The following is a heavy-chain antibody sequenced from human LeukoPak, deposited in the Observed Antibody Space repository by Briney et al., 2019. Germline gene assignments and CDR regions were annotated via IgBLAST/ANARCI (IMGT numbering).Heavy chain of an antibody. J-gene: IGHJ4*02. Sequence: SETLCLTCTVSGVSMSGFYWNWIRQPPRKGLEWVGYSHTGGSISSNPSLNSRVAFSMDTSKNQVSLRLNSVTATDTAVYYCARRRGGFGEGEFDYWGQGIPVTVST. V-gene: IGHV4-4*08. CDR1: GVSMSGFY. CDR2: SHTGGSI. CDR3: ARRRGGFGEGEFDY. D-gene: IGHD3-10*01.